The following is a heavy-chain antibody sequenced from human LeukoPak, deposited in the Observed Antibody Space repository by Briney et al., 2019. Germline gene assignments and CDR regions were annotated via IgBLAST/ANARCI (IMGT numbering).Heavy chain of an antibody. J-gene: IGHJ4*02. D-gene: IGHD3-10*01. V-gene: IGHV3-7*02. CDR2: VNQQGSEK. Sequence: PGGSLRLSCAASGFTFTTYWMTWVRQAPGKGLEWVGNVNQQGSEKNYVDSVKGRFTISRDNAKNSLYLQMNSLRVEDTAVYYCARVKGSYCVDYWGQGTLVTVSS. CDR3: ARVKGSYCVDY. CDR1: GFTFTTYW.